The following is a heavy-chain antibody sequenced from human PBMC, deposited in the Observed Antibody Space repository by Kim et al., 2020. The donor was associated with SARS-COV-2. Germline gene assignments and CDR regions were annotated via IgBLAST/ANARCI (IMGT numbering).Heavy chain of an antibody. CDR2: ISYDGSNK. Sequence: GGSLRLSCAASGFTFSSYGMHWVRQAPGKGLEWVAVISYDGSNKYYADSMKGRFTISRDNSKNTLYLQMNSLRAEDTAVYYCAKEQGYPNHSNYYYGMDVWGQGTTVTVSS. CDR3: AKEQGYPNHSNYYYGMDV. J-gene: IGHJ6*02. V-gene: IGHV3-30*18. CDR1: GFTFSSYG. D-gene: IGHD3-22*01.